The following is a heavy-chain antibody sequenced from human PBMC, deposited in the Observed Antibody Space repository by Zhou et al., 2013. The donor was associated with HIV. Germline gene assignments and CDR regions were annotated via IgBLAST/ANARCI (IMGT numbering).Heavy chain of an antibody. Sequence: QVQLVQSGAEVKKPGSSVKVSCKTSGNTFSSYAISWVRQAPGQGLEWMGGIIPIFDTPNYAQKFQGRVTITADESTSTAYMELSSLKSEDTAVYYCASSGRVLGILFPTFDYVGPGNPGHRLL. CDR3: ASSGRVLGILFPTFDY. J-gene: IGHJ4*02. CDR2: IIPIFDTP. CDR1: GNTFSSYA. V-gene: IGHV1-69*12. D-gene: IGHD3-10*01.